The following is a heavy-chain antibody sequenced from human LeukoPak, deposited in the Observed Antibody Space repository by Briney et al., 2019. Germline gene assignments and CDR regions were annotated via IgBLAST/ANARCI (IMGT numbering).Heavy chain of an antibody. D-gene: IGHD3-3*01. CDR1: GFSFTDYN. Sequence: GGSLTLSCAASGFSFTDYNMHWGRQAPGKGLEWVAYISSTSGTIHYADSVKGRFTISRDNAKNSLYLQMNSLRVEDTAVYFCLRGTSFGRGPFDFWGQGALVTVSS. J-gene: IGHJ4*02. V-gene: IGHV3-48*04. CDR3: LRGTSFGRGPFDF. CDR2: ISSTSGTI.